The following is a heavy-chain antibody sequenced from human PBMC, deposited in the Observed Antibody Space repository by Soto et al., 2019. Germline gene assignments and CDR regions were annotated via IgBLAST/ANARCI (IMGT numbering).Heavy chain of an antibody. CDR1: GDSFSTSNYY. V-gene: IGHV4-39*01. J-gene: IGHJ4*02. D-gene: IGHD4-17*01. CDR3: ARRGGGDSLFDS. CDR2: IFYGGGTGVT. Sequence: QLHLQESGPGLVKPSETLSLTCTVSGDSFSTSNYYWGWIRQPPGKGLEWIGNIFYGGGTGVTYYNPSPKSRVIISVDTSKNQFSLKLRSITAADTAFYFCARRGGGDSLFDSWGQGKLVTVSS.